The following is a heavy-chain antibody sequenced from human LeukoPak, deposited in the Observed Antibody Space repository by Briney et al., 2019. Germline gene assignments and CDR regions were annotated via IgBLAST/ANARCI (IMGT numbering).Heavy chain of an antibody. CDR1: GFTFDDYA. CDR2: ISWNSGSI. J-gene: IGHJ4*02. Sequence: GGSLRLSCAASGFTFDDYAMHWVRQAPGKGLEWVSGISWNSGSIGYADSVKGRFTISRDNAKNSLYLQMNSLRAEDTALYYCAKDRSSSWSILGYWGQGTLVTVSS. CDR3: AKDRSSSWSILGY. D-gene: IGHD6-13*01. V-gene: IGHV3-9*01.